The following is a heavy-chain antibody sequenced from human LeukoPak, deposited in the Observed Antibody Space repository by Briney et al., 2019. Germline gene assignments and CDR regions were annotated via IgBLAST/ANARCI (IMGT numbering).Heavy chain of an antibody. CDR2: ISYDGSNK. CDR3: AKTGGHSGGDY. CDR1: GFTFGSYG. D-gene: IGHD1-1*01. Sequence: GGSLRLSCAASGFTFGSYGMHWVRQAPGKGLEWVAVISYDGSNKYYADSVKGRFTISRDNSKNTLYLQMNSLRAEDTAVYYCAKTGGHSGGDYWGQGTLVTVSS. J-gene: IGHJ4*02. V-gene: IGHV3-30*18.